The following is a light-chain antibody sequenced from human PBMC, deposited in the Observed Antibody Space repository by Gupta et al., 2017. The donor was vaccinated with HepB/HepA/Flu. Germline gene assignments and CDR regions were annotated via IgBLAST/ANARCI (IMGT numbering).Light chain of an antibody. CDR2: AAS. CDR3: QQYGNSYT. V-gene: IGKV3-20*01. CDR1: QVISDNY. Sequence: EIVLTQSPGTLSVSPGERATLSCRANQVISDNYLAWYQQRPGQTPRLVIFAASTRATGIPDRFSGSGSATDFSLTISRLEPEDFAVYYCQQYGNSYTFGQGTKLEI. J-gene: IGKJ2*01.